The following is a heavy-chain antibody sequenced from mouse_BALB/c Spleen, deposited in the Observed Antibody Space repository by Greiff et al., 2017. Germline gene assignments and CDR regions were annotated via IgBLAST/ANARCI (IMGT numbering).Heavy chain of an antibody. CDR2: INPSNGRT. Sequence: QVQLQQPGAELVKPGASVKLSCKASGYTFTSYWMHWVKQRPGQGLEWIGEINPSNGRTNYNEKFKSKATLTVDKSSSTAYMQLSSLTSEDSAVYYCASTMITTNAMDNWGQGTSVTVSS. CDR3: ASTMITTNAMDN. D-gene: IGHD2-4*01. V-gene: IGHV1S81*02. CDR1: GYTFTSYW. J-gene: IGHJ4*01.